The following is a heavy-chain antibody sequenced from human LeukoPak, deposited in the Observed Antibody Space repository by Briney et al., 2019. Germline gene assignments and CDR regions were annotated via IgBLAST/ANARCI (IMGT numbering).Heavy chain of an antibody. CDR2: ISGSGGST. D-gene: IGHD2-15*01. Sequence: GGSLRLSCAASGFTFSSYAMSWVRQAPGKGLEWVSAISGSGGSTYYADSVKGRFTISRDNSKNTLYLQMNSLRAENTAVYYCAKVFGGYCSGGSCYKMDYFDYWGQGTLVTVSS. CDR1: GFTFSSYA. J-gene: IGHJ4*02. V-gene: IGHV3-23*01. CDR3: AKVFGGYCSGGSCYKMDYFDY.